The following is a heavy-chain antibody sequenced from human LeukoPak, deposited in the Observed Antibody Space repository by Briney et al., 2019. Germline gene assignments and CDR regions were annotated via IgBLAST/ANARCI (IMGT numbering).Heavy chain of an antibody. CDR3: ARSAYWFGESVGAFGI. CDR2: INWNGGST. Sequence: GGSLRLSCAASGFTFDDYGMSWVRQAPGKRLEWVSGINWNGGSTGYADSVEGRFTISRDNAKNSLYLQMNSLRAEDTALYYCARSAYWFGESVGAFGIWGQGTMVTVSS. CDR1: GFTFDDYG. D-gene: IGHD3-10*01. J-gene: IGHJ3*02. V-gene: IGHV3-20*04.